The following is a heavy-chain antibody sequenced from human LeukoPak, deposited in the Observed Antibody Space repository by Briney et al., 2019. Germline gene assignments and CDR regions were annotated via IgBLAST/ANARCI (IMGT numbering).Heavy chain of an antibody. CDR1: GFTFSSYG. CDR2: ILNDGSQE. Sequence: GGSLRLSCAASGFTFSSYGMHWVRQAPGKGLEWVAVILNDGSQEKYADSVKGRFTISRDNSKNSLYLQMNSLRVEDTAIYYCARGKRRFDIWGQGTLVTVSS. J-gene: IGHJ4*02. V-gene: IGHV3-33*01. CDR3: ARGKRRFDI.